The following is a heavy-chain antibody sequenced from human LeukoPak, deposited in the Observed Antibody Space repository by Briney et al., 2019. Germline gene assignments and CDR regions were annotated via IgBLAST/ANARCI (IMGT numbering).Heavy chain of an antibody. V-gene: IGHV1-8*03. J-gene: IGHJ4*02. CDR2: MNPNSGNT. CDR1: GYTFTSYD. D-gene: IGHD3-22*01. CDR3: AAGHLFYYDSSGY. Sequence: ASVKVSCKASGYTFTSYDINWVRQATGQGLEWMGWMNPNSGNTGYAQKFQERVTITRDMSTSTAYMELSSLRSEDTAVYYCAAGHLFYYDSSGYWGQGTLVTVSS.